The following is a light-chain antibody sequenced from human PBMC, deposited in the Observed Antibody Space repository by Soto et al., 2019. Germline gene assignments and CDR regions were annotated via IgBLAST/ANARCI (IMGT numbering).Light chain of an antibody. CDR3: AAWDDSLNGLV. J-gene: IGLJ2*01. V-gene: IGLV2-8*01. CDR2: EVN. CDR1: SSDVGGYSY. Sequence: QSALTQPPSASGSPGQSVTISCTGTSSDVGGYSYVSWYQQHPGKVPKLIIYEVNKRPSGVPDRFSGSKSGTSASLAISGLQSEDEADYYCAAWDDSLNGLVFGGGTKVTVL.